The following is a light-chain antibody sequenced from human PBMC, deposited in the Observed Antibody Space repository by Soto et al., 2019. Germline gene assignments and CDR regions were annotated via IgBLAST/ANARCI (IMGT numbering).Light chain of an antibody. CDR2: GTG. CDR3: QQYSSTPHT. J-gene: IGKJ2*01. V-gene: IGKV3-20*01. Sequence: IVLSQSPGTLSLSQGQRATLSCRASQSVSSSYLAWYQHKRGQAPRLLMFGTGSRATGIPDRFSGTGSGTDFTLIINRLEPEDFAVYYCQQYSSTPHTFGQGTKVDIK. CDR1: QSVSSSY.